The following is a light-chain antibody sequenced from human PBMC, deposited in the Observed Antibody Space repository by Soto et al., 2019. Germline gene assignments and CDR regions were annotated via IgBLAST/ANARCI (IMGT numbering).Light chain of an antibody. J-gene: IGKJ1*01. CDR2: GAS. Sequence: EIVMTQSPATLSVSPGERAPLSCRARQSVSSNLAWYQQKPGQAPRLLIYGASTRATGIPARFRGSGSGTEFTLTISSLQSEDFAVYYCQQYNNWPPWTFGQGTKVDIK. CDR1: QSVSSN. V-gene: IGKV3-15*01. CDR3: QQYNNWPPWT.